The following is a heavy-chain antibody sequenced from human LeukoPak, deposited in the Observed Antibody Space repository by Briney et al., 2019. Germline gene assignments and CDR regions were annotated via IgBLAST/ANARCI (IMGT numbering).Heavy chain of an antibody. CDR3: ARDFSGQPDY. CDR1: GFTFSSYS. J-gene: IGHJ4*02. Sequence: GGSLRLSCAASGFTFSSYSMKWVRQAPGKGLEWVSFISSSNTYIYYADSVKGRFTISRDNAKNSLNLQMNSLRVEDTAVYYCARDFSGQPDYWGQGTLVTVSS. V-gene: IGHV3-21*06. CDR2: ISSSNTYI. D-gene: IGHD3-3*01.